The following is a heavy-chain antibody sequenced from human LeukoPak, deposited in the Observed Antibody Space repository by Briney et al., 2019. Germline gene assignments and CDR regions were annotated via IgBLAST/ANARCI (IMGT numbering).Heavy chain of an antibody. V-gene: IGHV6-1*01. CDR1: GDSVSSNSAA. D-gene: IGHD1-26*01. J-gene: IGHJ6*02. CDR2: TYYRSKWYN. Sequence: SQTLSPTCAIAGDSVSSNSAALNWIRQSPSRGLEWLGRTYYRSKWYNDYAVSVKSRITINPDTSKNQFSLQLNSVTPEDTAVYYCARIKLRGYGMDVWGQGTTVTVSS. CDR3: ARIKLRGYGMDV.